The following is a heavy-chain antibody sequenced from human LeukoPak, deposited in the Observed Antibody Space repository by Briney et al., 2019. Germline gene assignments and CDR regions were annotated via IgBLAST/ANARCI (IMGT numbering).Heavy chain of an antibody. V-gene: IGHV3-30-3*01. CDR3: ARDQAALLGYCSSTSCYYYYGMDV. D-gene: IGHD2-2*01. J-gene: IGHJ6*02. Sequence: GGSLRLSCAASGFTFNIYTINWVRQAPGKGLEWVAVISYDGSNKYYADSVKGRFTISRDNSKNTLYLQMNSLRAEDTAVYYCARDQAALLGYCSSTSCYYYYGMDVWGQGTTVTVSS. CDR1: GFTFNIYT. CDR2: ISYDGSNK.